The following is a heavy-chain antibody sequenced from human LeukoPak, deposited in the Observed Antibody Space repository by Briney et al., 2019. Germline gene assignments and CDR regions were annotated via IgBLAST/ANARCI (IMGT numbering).Heavy chain of an antibody. CDR3: ASLIAARRSSRPSLFDP. Sequence: SETLSLTCTVSGGSISSSSYYWGWIRQPPGKGLEWTGSIYYSGSTYYNPSLKSRVTISVDTSKNQFSLKLSSVTAADTAVYYCASLIAARRSSRPSLFDPWGQGTLVTVSS. CDR2: IYYSGST. CDR1: GGSISSSSYY. D-gene: IGHD6-6*01. J-gene: IGHJ5*02. V-gene: IGHV4-39*01.